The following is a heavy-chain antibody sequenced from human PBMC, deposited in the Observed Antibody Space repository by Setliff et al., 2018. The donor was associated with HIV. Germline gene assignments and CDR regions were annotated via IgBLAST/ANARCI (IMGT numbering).Heavy chain of an antibody. J-gene: IGHJ4*02. Sequence: PGGSLRLSCAASGFTFSSYAMHWVRQAPGKGLEWVTFIASDVSKTHIADSVKGRFTISRDNSKNTVYLQMNSLRAEDTAVYYCAKKVPGVGVAGPFDYWGQGTLVTV. CDR2: IASDVSKT. D-gene: IGHD6-19*01. CDR1: GFTFSSYA. V-gene: IGHV3-30*02. CDR3: AKKVPGVGVAGPFDY.